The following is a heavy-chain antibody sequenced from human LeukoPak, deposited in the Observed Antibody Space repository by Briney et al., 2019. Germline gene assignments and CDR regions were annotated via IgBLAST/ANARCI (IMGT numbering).Heavy chain of an antibody. J-gene: IGHJ4*02. V-gene: IGHV1-46*01. Sequence: ASVKVSCKASGYTFTSYYIHWVRQAPGQGLEWVGIINPSGGSTNYGQKFQGRVTITTDESTNTAYMEVSSLRSEDTAVYYCASALGYCSSTSCPINWGQGTLVTVSS. D-gene: IGHD2-2*01. CDR2: INPSGGST. CDR1: GYTFTSYY. CDR3: ASALGYCSSTSCPIN.